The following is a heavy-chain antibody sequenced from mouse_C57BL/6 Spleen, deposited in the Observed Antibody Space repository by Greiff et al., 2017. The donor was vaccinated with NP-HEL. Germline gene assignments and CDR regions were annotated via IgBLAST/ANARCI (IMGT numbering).Heavy chain of an antibody. V-gene: IGHV1-18*01. CDR3: AMCDDVYYCSMDD. CDR2: INPNNGGT. D-gene: IGHD2-3*01. Sequence: VQLQQSGPELVKPGASVTIPCKASGHTITDYNMDWVKQCHGKSLEWIGDINPNNGGTKNTQKFKGKATLTVDKSYSTAYRELRSLTSEDTAIYYCAMCDDVYYCSMDDWGPGTSVTVSS. CDR1: GHTITDYN. J-gene: IGHJ4*01.